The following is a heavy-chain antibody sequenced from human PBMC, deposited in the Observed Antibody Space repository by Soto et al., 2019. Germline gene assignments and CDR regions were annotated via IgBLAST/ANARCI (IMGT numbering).Heavy chain of an antibody. J-gene: IGHJ4*02. D-gene: IGHD6-19*01. CDR1: GFTFSTYA. Sequence: EVQLLESGGGLVQPGGSLRLSCAASGFTFSTYAMAWVRQAPGKGLEWVSAITSGGNTYYADSVKGRFTISRDDPKSTLSLHMISLRAEDTAVYYCAKHSSGWSFESWGQGTLVTVSS. V-gene: IGHV3-23*01. CDR3: AKHSSGWSFES. CDR2: ITSGGNT.